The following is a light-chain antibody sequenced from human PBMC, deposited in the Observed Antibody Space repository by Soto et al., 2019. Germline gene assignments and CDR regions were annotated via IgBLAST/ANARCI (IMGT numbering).Light chain of an antibody. Sequence: EIVLTQFPDTLSLSPGERATLSCRASQSVSSSSLAWYQQRRGQAPRLLIHGASSRATGIPDRFSGSGSGTDFTLTISRLEPEAFAVYYCQQYGSSPRTFGQGTKVEVK. CDR2: GAS. CDR1: QSVSSSS. CDR3: QQYGSSPRT. V-gene: IGKV3-20*01. J-gene: IGKJ1*01.